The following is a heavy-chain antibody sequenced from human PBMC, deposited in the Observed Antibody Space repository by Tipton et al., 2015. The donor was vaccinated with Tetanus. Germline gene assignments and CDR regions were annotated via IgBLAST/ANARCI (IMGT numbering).Heavy chain of an antibody. D-gene: IGHD5-12*01. CDR3: ARANNDYPKKGPFDY. V-gene: IGHV4-61*08. CDR2: VYHSGAT. CDR1: GSSISRSGHY. J-gene: IGHJ4*02. Sequence: LRLSCTVSGSSISRSGHYWTWIRQPPGKEPEWVGYVYHSGATNYHPSLKSRLAISADTSKNQFSLNLRSVITAATAFYYWARANNDYPKKGPFDYRGQGILVIVSS.